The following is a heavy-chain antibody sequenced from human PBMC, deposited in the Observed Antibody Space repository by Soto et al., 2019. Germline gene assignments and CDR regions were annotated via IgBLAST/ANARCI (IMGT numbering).Heavy chain of an antibody. CDR2: IIPIFGTA. V-gene: IGHV1-69*12. J-gene: IGHJ6*02. CDR1: GGTFSSYA. D-gene: IGHD2-2*01. CDR3: ARHVPAAGYYYGMDV. Sequence: QVQLVQSGAEVKKPGSSAKVSCKASGGTFSSYAISWVRQAPGQGLEWMGGIIPIFGTANYAQKFQGRVTXTAXXSXRTAYMELSSLRSEDTAVYYCARHVPAAGYYYGMDVWGQGTTVTVS.